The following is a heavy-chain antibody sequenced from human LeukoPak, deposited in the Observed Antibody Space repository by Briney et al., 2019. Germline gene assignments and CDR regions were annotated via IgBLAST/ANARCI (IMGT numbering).Heavy chain of an antibody. CDR3: ARCTASSSNDY. J-gene: IGHJ4*02. D-gene: IGHD6-19*01. CDR1: GYSFTSYW. V-gene: IGHV5-10-1*01. CDR2: IDPGDSYA. Sequence: GESLKISCKGSGYSFTSYWITWVRQTSGKGLEWMGRIDPGDSYANYSPSFQGHVTISADKSISTAYLQWSSLKASDTAVYYCARCTASSSNDYWGQGTLVTVSS.